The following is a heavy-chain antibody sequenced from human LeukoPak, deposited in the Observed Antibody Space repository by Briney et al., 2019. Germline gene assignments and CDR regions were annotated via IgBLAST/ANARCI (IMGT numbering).Heavy chain of an antibody. J-gene: IGHJ4*02. V-gene: IGHV3-23*01. D-gene: IGHD5-12*01. Sequence: HPGGSLRLSCAASGITFSTFAMTWVRQAPGRGLECVSVISGGGDRTYYAGSVKGRFTISRDNSKNTLYLQMNSLRAEDTAVYYCAKGHSAYGTGFDFWGQGTLVTVSS. CDR2: ISGGGDRT. CDR3: AKGHSAYGTGFDF. CDR1: GITFSTFA.